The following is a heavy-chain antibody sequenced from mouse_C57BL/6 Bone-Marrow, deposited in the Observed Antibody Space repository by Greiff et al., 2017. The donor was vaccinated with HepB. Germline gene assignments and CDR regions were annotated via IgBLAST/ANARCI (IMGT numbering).Heavy chain of an antibody. V-gene: IGHV3-6*01. D-gene: IGHD1-1*01. CDR2: ISYDGSN. CDR1: GYSITSGYY. J-gene: IGHJ1*03. CDR3: ARDGISYWYFDV. Sequence: EVQLQESGPGLVKPSQSLSLTCSVTGYSITSGYYWHWIRQFPGNKLEWMGYISYDGSNNYNPSLKNRISITRDTSKNQFFLKLNSVTTEDTATYDCARDGISYWYFDVWGTGTTGTVSS.